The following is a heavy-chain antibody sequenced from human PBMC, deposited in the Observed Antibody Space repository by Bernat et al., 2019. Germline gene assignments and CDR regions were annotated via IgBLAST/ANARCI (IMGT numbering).Heavy chain of an antibody. CDR3: AVLWFGELTHKYWYSSMDV. V-gene: IGHV3-30*03. CDR1: AFMFSSYG. D-gene: IGHD3-10*01. J-gene: IGHJ6*02. CDR2: ITYDGSNK. Sequence: QVQLVESGGGVFQPGRALRLSCAASAFMFSSYGMHWVRQALGKGLEWVAVITYDGSNKYYADSVKSPLASFRDNSTNTPYLKLNSPMAEDTAVYYCAVLWFGELTHKYWYSSMDVWGQGTTVTVSS.